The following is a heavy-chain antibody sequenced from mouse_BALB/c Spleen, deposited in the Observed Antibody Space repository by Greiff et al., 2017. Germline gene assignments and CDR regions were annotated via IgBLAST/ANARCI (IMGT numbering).Heavy chain of an antibody. J-gene: IGHJ4*01. Sequence: VKLQESGAELVRPGSSVKISCKASGYAFSSYWMNWVKQRPGQGLEWIGQIYPGDGDTNYNGKFKGKATLTADKSSSTAYMQLSSLTSEDSAVYFCARRVDYWGQGTSVTVSS. CDR1: GYAFSSYW. V-gene: IGHV1-80*01. CDR2: IYPGDGDT. CDR3: ARRVDY.